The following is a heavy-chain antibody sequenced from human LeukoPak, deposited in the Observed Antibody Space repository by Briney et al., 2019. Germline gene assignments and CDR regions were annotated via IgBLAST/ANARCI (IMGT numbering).Heavy chain of an antibody. CDR2: ISSSGSTI. Sequence: GGSLRLSCAASGFTFSDYYMSWIRQAPGKGLEWVSYISSSGSTIYYADSVKGRFTISRDNAKNSLYLQMNSRRAEDTAVYYCARAPIDFWSGYYVYYFDYWGQGTLVTVSS. V-gene: IGHV3-11*04. J-gene: IGHJ4*02. CDR3: ARAPIDFWSGYYVYYFDY. D-gene: IGHD3-3*01. CDR1: GFTFSDYY.